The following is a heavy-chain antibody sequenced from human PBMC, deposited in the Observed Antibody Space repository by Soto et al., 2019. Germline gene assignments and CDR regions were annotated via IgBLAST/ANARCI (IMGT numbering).Heavy chain of an antibody. CDR1: GYTFTSYG. V-gene: IGHV1-18*04. J-gene: IGHJ5*02. Sequence: ASVKVSCKASGYTFTSYGISWVRQAPGQGLEWMGWISAYNGNTNYAQKLQGRVTLTTDTSTSTAYMELRSLRSDDTAVYYCARDRNDCWSGYYFRATHSGWFDPWGQGTLVTVSS. D-gene: IGHD3-3*01. CDR3: ARDRNDCWSGYYFRATHSGWFDP. CDR2: ISAYNGNT.